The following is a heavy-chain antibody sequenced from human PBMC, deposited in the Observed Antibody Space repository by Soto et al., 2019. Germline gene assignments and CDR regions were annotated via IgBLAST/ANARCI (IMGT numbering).Heavy chain of an antibody. D-gene: IGHD3-22*01. J-gene: IGHJ6*02. Sequence: HPGGSLRLSCAASGFTFSSYAMSWVRQAPGKGLEWVSAISGSGGSTYYADSVKGRFTISRDNSKNTLYLQMNSLRAEDTAVYYCAKDSYYDSSGMDVWGQGTTVTVSS. CDR3: AKDSYYDSSGMDV. V-gene: IGHV3-23*01. CDR1: GFTFSSYA. CDR2: ISGSGGST.